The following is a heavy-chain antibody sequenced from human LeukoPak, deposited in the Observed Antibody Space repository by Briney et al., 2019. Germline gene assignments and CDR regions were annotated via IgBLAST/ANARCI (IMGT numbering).Heavy chain of an antibody. Sequence: PSQTLSLTCTVSGGSISSGSYYWSWIRQPAGKGLEWIGRIYTSGSTNYNPSLKSRVTISVDTSKNQFSLKLSSVTAADTAVYYCARYRELTCAFDIWGQGTMVTVSS. CDR3: ARYRELTCAFDI. CDR2: IYTSGST. V-gene: IGHV4-61*02. D-gene: IGHD1-26*01. CDR1: GGSISSGSYY. J-gene: IGHJ3*02.